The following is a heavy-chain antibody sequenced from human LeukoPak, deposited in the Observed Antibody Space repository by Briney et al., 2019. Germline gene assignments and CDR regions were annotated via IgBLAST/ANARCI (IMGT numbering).Heavy chain of an antibody. D-gene: IGHD6-13*01. Sequence: GGSLRLSCAASGFTFSSYAMHWVRQAPGKGLEWVAVISYDGSNKYYADSVKGRFTISRDNSKNTLYLQMNSLRAEDTAVYYCATPPGIAAAGTYWGQGTLVTVSS. CDR1: GFTFSSYA. CDR3: ATPPGIAAAGTY. V-gene: IGHV3-30-3*01. CDR2: ISYDGSNK. J-gene: IGHJ4*02.